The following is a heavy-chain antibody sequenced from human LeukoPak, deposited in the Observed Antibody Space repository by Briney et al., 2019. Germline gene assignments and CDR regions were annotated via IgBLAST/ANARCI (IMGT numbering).Heavy chain of an antibody. J-gene: IGHJ3*02. CDR1: GFTFSSYS. D-gene: IGHD6-13*01. V-gene: IGHV3-21*01. CDR3: AREAAARHNAFGM. CDR2: ISSSSSYI. Sequence: GGSLSLSCAASGFTFSSYSMNWVRQAPGKGLEWVSSISSSSSYIYYADSVKGRFTISRDNAKNSLYLQMNSLRAEDTAVYYCAREAAARHNAFGMWGQGTMVTVSS.